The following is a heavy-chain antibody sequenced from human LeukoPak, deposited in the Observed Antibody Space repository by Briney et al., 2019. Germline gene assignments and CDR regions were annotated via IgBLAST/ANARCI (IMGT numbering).Heavy chain of an antibody. CDR3: ARVSWFPGTSYYYMDV. CDR2: IYYSGTT. CDR1: VCSISSYY. J-gene: IGHJ6*03. V-gene: IGHV4-59*01. Sequence: SETLSLTFTVCVCSISSYYLSWIGPPPAKGLDGIGYIYYSGTTNYNPSLKSRVTISLDTSKNQFSLKLTSVTAAGTAVYYCARVSWFPGTSYYYMDVWGKGTTVTVSS. D-gene: IGHD1-1*01.